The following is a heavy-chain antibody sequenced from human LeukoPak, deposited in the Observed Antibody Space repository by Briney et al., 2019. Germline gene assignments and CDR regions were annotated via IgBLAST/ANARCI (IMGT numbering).Heavy chain of an antibody. V-gene: IGHV3-21*01. CDR1: GFTFSSYS. D-gene: IGHD4-17*01. Sequence: GGSMRLSCAASGFTFSSYSMNWVRQAPGKGLEWVSSISSSSSYIYYADSVKGRFTISRDNAKNSLYLQMNSLRAEDTAVYYCAREPLTTEYFDYWGQGTLVTVSS. J-gene: IGHJ4*02. CDR2: ISSSSSYI. CDR3: AREPLTTEYFDY.